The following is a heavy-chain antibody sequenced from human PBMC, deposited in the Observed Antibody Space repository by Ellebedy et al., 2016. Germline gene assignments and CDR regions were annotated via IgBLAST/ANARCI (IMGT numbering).Heavy chain of an antibody. CDR2: ISGAGDDT. CDR1: GFAFNSFF. Sequence: GGSLRLXCAASGFAFNSFFMSWVRQAPGKGLEWVSTISGAGDDTHLADSVKGRFTISRDNSRNTLYLQMDSLRAADTAVYYCYYGHYSGYWGQGTLVTVSS. V-gene: IGHV3-23*01. D-gene: IGHD4-17*01. CDR3: YYGHYSGY. J-gene: IGHJ4*02.